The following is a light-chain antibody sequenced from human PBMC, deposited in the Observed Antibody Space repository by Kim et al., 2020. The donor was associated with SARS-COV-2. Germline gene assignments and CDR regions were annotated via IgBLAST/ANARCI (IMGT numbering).Light chain of an antibody. J-gene: IGLJ2*01. V-gene: IGLV3-1*01. CDR3: QAWDSSTAVV. CDR1: KLGDKY. CDR2: QDS. Sequence: SYELTQPPSVSVSPGQTASITCSGDKLGDKYACWYQQKPGQPPVLVIYQDSKRPSGIPERFSGSNSGNTATLTISGTHAMDEADYYCQAWDSSTAVVFGGGTQLTVL.